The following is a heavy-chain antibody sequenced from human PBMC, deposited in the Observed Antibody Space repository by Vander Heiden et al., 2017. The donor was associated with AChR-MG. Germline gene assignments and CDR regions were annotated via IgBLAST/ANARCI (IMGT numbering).Heavy chain of an antibody. D-gene: IGHD3-16*02. J-gene: IGHJ4*02. CDR2: ISSSSSTI. CDR3: ARADNDYVWGSYRYSDY. Sequence: EVQLVESGGGLVQPGGSLRLSCAASGFTFSSYSMNWVRQAPGKGLEWVSYISSSSSTIYYADSVKGRFTISRDNAKNSLYLQMNSLRDEDTAVYYCARADNDYVWGSYRYSDYWGQGTLVTVSS. V-gene: IGHV3-48*02. CDR1: GFTFSSYS.